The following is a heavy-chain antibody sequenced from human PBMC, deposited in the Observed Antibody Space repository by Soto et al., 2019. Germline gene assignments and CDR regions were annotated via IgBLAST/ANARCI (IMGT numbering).Heavy chain of an antibody. CDR3: ARDGPPLFD. Sequence: QVQLVQSGAEVKKPGASVKVSCKASGYTFTSYYISWVRQAPGQGLEWMGWISAYNGNTSYAQKLQGRVTMTTHTSTRTAYMELRRLRSDDTAVYYWARDGPPLFDWGQGTLVTVSS. V-gene: IGHV1-18*01. CDR1: GYTFTSYY. D-gene: IGHD3-10*02. J-gene: IGHJ4*02. CDR2: ISAYNGNT.